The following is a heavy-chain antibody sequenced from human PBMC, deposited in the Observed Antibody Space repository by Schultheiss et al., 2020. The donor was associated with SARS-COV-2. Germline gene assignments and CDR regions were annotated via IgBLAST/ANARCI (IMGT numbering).Heavy chain of an antibody. J-gene: IGHJ4*02. Sequence: GGSLRLSCAASGFTFNTYAMNWVRQAPGKGLEWVSRINEDGSTTNYADSVKGRFTISRDNAKQTLYLQMNGLRGEDTAVYYCGRDLSGKDDYWGQGTLVTVSS. CDR1: GFTFNTYA. CDR3: GRDLSGKDDY. CDR2: INEDGSTT. D-gene: IGHD3-10*01. V-gene: IGHV3-74*01.